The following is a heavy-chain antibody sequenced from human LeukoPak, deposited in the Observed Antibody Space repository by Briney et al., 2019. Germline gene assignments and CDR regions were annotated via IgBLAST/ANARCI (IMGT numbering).Heavy chain of an antibody. CDR1: GFTFSRYW. V-gene: IGHV3-74*01. Sequence: GGSLRLSCAASGFTFSRYWMHWVRQAPGKGLVWVSRIYSDGSSTNYADSVKGRFTISRDNAKNTLYLQMNSLRAEDTAVYYCARGDYFDYWGQGTLVTVSS. CDR2: IYSDGSST. CDR3: ARGDYFDY. J-gene: IGHJ4*02.